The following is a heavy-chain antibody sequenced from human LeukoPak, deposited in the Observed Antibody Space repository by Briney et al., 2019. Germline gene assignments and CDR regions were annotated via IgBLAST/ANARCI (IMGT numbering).Heavy chain of an antibody. V-gene: IGHV6-1*01. CDR3: ASDIFYLDV. Sequence: SQTLSLTCVISGDSVSSNTAAWTWIRQSPSRGLEWLGRTYYRSRWYNEYAVSVRSRTNINADTSKNQFSLQLNSVTPEDTAVDYCASDIFYLDVWGRGTRVTVSS. CDR1: GDSVSSNTAA. J-gene: IGHJ2*01. CDR2: TYYRSRWYN. D-gene: IGHD2/OR15-2a*01.